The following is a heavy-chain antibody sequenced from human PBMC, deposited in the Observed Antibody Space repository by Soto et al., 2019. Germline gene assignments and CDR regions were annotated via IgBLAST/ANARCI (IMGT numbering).Heavy chain of an antibody. D-gene: IGHD3-22*01. CDR2: IYYSGST. CDR3: ARSKKRGHSYYDSRVSLDAFDI. J-gene: IGHJ3*02. Sequence: KTSETLSLTCTVSGGSISSYYWSWIRQPPGKGLEWIGYIYYSGSTNYNPSLKSRVTISVDTSKNQFSLKLSSVTAADTAVYYCARSKKRGHSYYDSRVSLDAFDIWGQGTMVTVSS. V-gene: IGHV4-59*01. CDR1: GGSISSYY.